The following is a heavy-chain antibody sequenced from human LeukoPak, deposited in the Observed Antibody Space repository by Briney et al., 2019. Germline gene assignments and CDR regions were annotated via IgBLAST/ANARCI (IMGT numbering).Heavy chain of an antibody. V-gene: IGHV1-2*02. D-gene: IGHD2-2*01. CDR2: INPNSGGT. Sequence: ASVKVSCKASGYTFTGYYMHWVRQAPGQGLEWMGWINPNSGGTNYAQKFQGRVTMTRDTSISTAYMELSRLRSDDTAVYYCARDPGGYQLLLQPFDYWGQGTLVTVSS. CDR1: GYTFTGYY. CDR3: ARDPGGYQLLLQPFDY. J-gene: IGHJ4*02.